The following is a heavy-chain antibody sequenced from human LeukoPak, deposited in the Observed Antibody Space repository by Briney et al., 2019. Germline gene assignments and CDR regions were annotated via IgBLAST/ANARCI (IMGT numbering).Heavy chain of an antibody. CDR3: ARQSYDFWSGYLNWFDP. D-gene: IGHD3-3*01. CDR2: IYYGGST. J-gene: IGHJ5*02. Sequence: SETLSLTCTVSGGSISSSSYYWGWIRQPPGKGLEWIGSIYYGGSTYYNPSLKSRVTISVDTSKNQFSLKLSSVTAADTAVYYCARQSYDFWSGYLNWFDPWGQGTLVTVSS. V-gene: IGHV4-39*01. CDR1: GGSISSSSYY.